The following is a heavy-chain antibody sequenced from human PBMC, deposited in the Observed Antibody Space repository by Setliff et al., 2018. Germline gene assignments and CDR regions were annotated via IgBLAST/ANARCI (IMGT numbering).Heavy chain of an antibody. J-gene: IGHJ3*02. CDR1: GGTFSSYA. CDR2: IIPIFGTA. V-gene: IGHV1-69*06. D-gene: IGHD3-10*01. CDR3: ARDPPSRSDDAFDM. Sequence: SVKVSCKASGGTFSSYAISWVRQAPGQGLEWMGGIIPIFGTANYAQKFQGRVTITADKSTSTAYMELSSLRSEDTAVYYCARDPPSRSDDAFDMWGPGTMVTVSS.